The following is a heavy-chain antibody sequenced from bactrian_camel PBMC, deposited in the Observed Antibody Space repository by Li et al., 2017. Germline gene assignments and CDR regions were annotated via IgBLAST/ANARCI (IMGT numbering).Heavy chain of an antibody. D-gene: IGHD5*01. CDR2: IYTHADGT. J-gene: IGHJ6*01. CDR1: GYSGSAAC. V-gene: IGHV3S40*01. Sequence: DVQLVESGGGSVQAGGSLRLSCGFTGYSGSAACMGWFRQAPGKEREGVATIYTHADGTYYTDSVKGRFTISHDSDKNMVYLQMDRLRPDDTAMYYCAAGHWGGRCFPAAGYWGQGTQVTVS. CDR3: AAGHWGGRCFPAAGY.